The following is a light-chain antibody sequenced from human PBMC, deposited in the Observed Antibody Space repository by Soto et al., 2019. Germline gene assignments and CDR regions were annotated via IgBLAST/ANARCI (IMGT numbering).Light chain of an antibody. Sequence: QSVLTQPASVSGSPGQLITISCTGTSSDVGGYNYVSWYQQHPGKAPKLMIYDVSNRPSGVSNRFSGSKSANTASLTISGLQAEDEADYYCSSYTGSSTYVVFGGGTKLTVL. CDR2: DVS. J-gene: IGLJ2*01. V-gene: IGLV2-14*01. CDR1: SSDVGGYNY. CDR3: SSYTGSSTYVV.